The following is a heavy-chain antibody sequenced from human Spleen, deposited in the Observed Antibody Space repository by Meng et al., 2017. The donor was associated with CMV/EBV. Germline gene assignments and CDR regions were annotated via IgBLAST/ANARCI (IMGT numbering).Heavy chain of an antibody. Sequence: CSVSGDSISSDNYLWSWIRQSPGKGLEWIGYMYFSGSTKYNPSLKSRITISVDTSKNQFSLKVNSVTAADTAVYYCTRSRLSGTRFDYWGQGTLVTVSS. V-gene: IGHV4-61*01. CDR3: TRSRLSGTRFDY. J-gene: IGHJ4*02. CDR2: MYFSGST. D-gene: IGHD1-7*01. CDR1: GDSISSDNYL.